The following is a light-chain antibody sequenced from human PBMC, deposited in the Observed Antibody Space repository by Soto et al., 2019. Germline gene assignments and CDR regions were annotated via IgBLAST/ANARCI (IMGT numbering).Light chain of an antibody. CDR2: GAS. CDR1: QNITKNY. V-gene: IGKV3-20*01. CDR3: QQYGSSPRT. Sequence: EIVLTQSPVTLSLSPGESVTLSCRASQNITKNYLSWYQQKAGQAPRLLIYGASSRATGIPDRFSGSGSGTDFTLTISRLDPEDFAVFYCQQYGSSPRTFGQGPKVDIK. J-gene: IGKJ1*01.